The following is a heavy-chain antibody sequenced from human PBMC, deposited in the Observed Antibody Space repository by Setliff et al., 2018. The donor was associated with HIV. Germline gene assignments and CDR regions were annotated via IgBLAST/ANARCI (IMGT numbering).Heavy chain of an antibody. V-gene: IGHV7-4-1*02. CDR2: INTNTGSP. D-gene: IGHD3-22*01. CDR3: ARDGYYYDSSGYFNPDY. Sequence: ASVKVSCKASGYTFTKYAMSWVRQAPGQGLEWVGWINTNTGSPTYAQGLTGRFVFSLDTSVSTAYLQISSLKAEDIAVYYCARDGYYYDSSGYFNPDYWGQGTLVTVSS. J-gene: IGHJ4*02. CDR1: GYTFTKYA.